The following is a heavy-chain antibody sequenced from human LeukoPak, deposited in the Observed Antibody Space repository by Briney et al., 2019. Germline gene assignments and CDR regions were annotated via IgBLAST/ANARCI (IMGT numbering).Heavy chain of an antibody. J-gene: IGHJ4*02. CDR2: IKQDGSEK. V-gene: IGHV3-7*01. D-gene: IGHD3-16*01. Sequence: GGSLRLSCVASGFIFSNYWMNWVRQAPGKGLEWVANIKQDGSEKYYVDSVKGRFTISRDNAKNSLYLQMNSLRAEDTAVYYCARGGSHWGQGALVTVSS. CDR1: GFIFSNYW. CDR3: ARGGSH.